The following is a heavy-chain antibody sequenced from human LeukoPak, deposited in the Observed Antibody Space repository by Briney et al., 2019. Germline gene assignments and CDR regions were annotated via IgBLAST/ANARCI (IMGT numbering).Heavy chain of an antibody. CDR3: ARALKRGYSYGYCFDY. Sequence: PGGSLRLSXAASGFTFSGYSMNWVRQAPGKGLEWVSSISSSSSYIYYADSVKGRFTISRDNAKNSLYLQMNSLRAEDTAVYYCARALKRGYSYGYCFDYWGQGTLVTVSS. CDR1: GFTFSGYS. CDR2: ISSSSSYI. V-gene: IGHV3-21*01. J-gene: IGHJ4*02. D-gene: IGHD5-18*01.